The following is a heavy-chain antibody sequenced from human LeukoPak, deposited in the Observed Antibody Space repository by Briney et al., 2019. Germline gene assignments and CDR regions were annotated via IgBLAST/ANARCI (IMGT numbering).Heavy chain of an antibody. J-gene: IGHJ4*02. CDR2: ISAYNGNT. D-gene: IGHD2-15*01. CDR1: GYTFTSYG. Sequence: ASVKVSCKASGYTFTSYGISWVRQAPGQGLEWMGWISAYNGNTNYAQEFQGRVSMTTDTPTSTAYMELRSLRSDDTAVYYCAKEDKGGSFGCWGQGTLVTVSS. CDR3: AKEDKGGSFGC. V-gene: IGHV1-18*01.